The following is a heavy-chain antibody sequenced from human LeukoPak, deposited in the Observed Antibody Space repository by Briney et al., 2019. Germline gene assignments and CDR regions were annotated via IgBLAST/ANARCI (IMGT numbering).Heavy chain of an antibody. Sequence: SETLSLTCTVSGGSISSYHWSWIRQPPGKGLEWIGYISYSGSTNYNPSLKSRVTISVDTSKNQFSLKLSSVTAADTAVYYCARGARFDPWGQGTLVTVSS. CDR1: GGSISSYH. J-gene: IGHJ5*02. V-gene: IGHV4-59*01. CDR2: ISYSGST. CDR3: ARGARFDP.